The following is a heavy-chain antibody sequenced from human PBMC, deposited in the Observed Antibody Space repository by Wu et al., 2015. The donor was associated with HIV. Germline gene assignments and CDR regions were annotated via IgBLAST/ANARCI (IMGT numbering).Heavy chain of an antibody. CDR3: ARDSGRIRFLESGPQHALDI. V-gene: IGHV1-18*01. D-gene: IGHD3-3*01. J-gene: IGHJ3*02. CDR1: GYTFTTYG. Sequence: QVQLVQSGAEVKKPGASVNVSCKASGYTFTTYGINWLRQAPGQGLQWMGWINPYNSNTNYAHKVQGRVTMTTDISTSTAYMELRSLRSDDTAVYYCARDSGRIRFLESGPQHALDIWGQGTGVTVSS. CDR2: INPYNSNT.